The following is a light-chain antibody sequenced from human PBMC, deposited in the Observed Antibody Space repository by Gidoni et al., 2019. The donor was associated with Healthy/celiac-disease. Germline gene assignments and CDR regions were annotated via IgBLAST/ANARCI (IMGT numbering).Light chain of an antibody. Sequence: EIVLTQSPGTLSLSPGERATLSCRASQSVSSSYLAWYQQKPGQAPRLLIYGASSRATGIPDRFSGSGSGTDFTLTISRLEPEDFAVYDCQQYGSSLLGQGTKLEIK. CDR2: GAS. V-gene: IGKV3-20*01. J-gene: IGKJ2*01. CDR1: QSVSSSY. CDR3: QQYGSSL.